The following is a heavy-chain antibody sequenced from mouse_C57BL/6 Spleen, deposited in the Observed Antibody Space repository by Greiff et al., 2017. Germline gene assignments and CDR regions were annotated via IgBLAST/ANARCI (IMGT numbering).Heavy chain of an antibody. CDR2: INPGSGGT. Sequence: VQLQQSGAELVRPGTSVKVSCKASGYAFTNYLIEWVKQRPGQGLEWIGVINPGSGGTNYNEKFKGKATLTADKSSSTAYMQLSSLTSEDSAVYFCARYGNSYYYAMDYWGQGTSVTVSS. V-gene: IGHV1-54*01. CDR3: ARYGNSYYYAMDY. J-gene: IGHJ4*01. D-gene: IGHD2-1*01. CDR1: GYAFTNYL.